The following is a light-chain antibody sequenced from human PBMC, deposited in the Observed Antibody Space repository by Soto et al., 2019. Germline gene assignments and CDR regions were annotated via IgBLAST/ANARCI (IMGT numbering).Light chain of an antibody. J-gene: IGLJ1*01. CDR3: SSFAGSRYV. CDR2: EVT. CDR1: SSDVGGYNY. V-gene: IGLV2-8*01. Sequence: QSALTQPPSASGSPGQSVTISCTGTSSDVGGYNYVSWYQQHPGKAPKLIIYEVTKRPSGVPDRFSGSKSGITASLTVSGLQVEDEADYYCSSFAGSRYVFGTRTKLTVL.